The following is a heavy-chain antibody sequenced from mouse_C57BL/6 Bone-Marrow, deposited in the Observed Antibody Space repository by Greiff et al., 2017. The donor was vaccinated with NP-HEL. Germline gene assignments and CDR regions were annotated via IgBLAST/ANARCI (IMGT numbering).Heavy chain of an antibody. V-gene: IGHV2-4*01. CDR3: AILFAY. Sequence: VMLVESGPGLVQPSQSLSITCSVSGFSLTSYGVHWVRQPPGKGLEWLGVIWSGGSTDYNAAFISRLSISKDNSKSQVFFKMNSLQADDTAIYYCAILFAYWGQGTLVTVSA. CDR2: IWSGGST. CDR1: GFSLTSYG. J-gene: IGHJ3*01.